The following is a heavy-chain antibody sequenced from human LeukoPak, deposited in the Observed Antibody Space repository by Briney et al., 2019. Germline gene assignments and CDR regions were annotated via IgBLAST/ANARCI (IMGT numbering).Heavy chain of an antibody. CDR2: IYYSGST. V-gene: IGHV4-59*08. Sequence: SETLSLTCTVSGGSISSYYWSWIRQPPGKGLEWIGYIYYSGSTNYNPSLKSRVTISVDTSKNQFSLKLSSVTAADTAVYYCARQLRYFDWLLFSYYMDVWGKGTTVTISS. J-gene: IGHJ6*03. CDR3: ARQLRYFDWLLFSYYMDV. D-gene: IGHD3-9*01. CDR1: GGSISSYY.